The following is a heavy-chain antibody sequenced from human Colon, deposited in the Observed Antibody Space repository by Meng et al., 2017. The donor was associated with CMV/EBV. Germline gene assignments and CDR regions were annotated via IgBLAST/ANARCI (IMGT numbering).Heavy chain of an antibody. V-gene: IGHV3-21*01. J-gene: IGHJ4*02. CDR2: ISSRKSHI. CDR1: GFTFASHT. Sequence: SCAASGFTFASHTMTWVRQAPGKGLEWVSSISSRKSHIYYADSVKGRFTISRDDAQNSLSLQMNSLRAEDSAVYYCARVEGSVTSPLDYWGQGTLVTVSS. D-gene: IGHD4-17*01. CDR3: ARVEGSVTSPLDY.